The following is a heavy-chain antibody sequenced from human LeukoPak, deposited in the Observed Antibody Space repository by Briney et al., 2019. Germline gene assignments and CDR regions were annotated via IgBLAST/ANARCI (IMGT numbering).Heavy chain of an antibody. CDR2: IIPILGIA. V-gene: IGHV1-69*04. J-gene: IGHJ5*02. D-gene: IGHD5-18*01. CDR3: ASQDTAMVSGGDWFDP. Sequence: EASVKVSCEASGGTFSTYAISWVRQAPGQGLEWMGRIIPILGIANYAQKFQGRVTITADKSTSTAYMELSSLRSEDTAVYYCASQDTAMVSGGDWFDPWGQGTLVTVSS. CDR1: GGTFSTYA.